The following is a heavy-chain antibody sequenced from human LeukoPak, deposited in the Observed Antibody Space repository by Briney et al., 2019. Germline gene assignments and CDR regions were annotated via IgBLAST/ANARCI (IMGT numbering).Heavy chain of an antibody. V-gene: IGHV3-21*05. CDR2: ISSSSSYI. D-gene: IGHD1-1*01. CDR1: GFTFSSYS. CDR3: AREVRLNNWFDP. Sequence: GGSLRLSCAASGFTFSSYSMNWVRQAPGKGLEWVSYISSSSSYIYYADSVKGRFTISRENAKNSLYLQMNSLRAEDTAVYYCAREVRLNNWFDPWGQGTLVTVSS. J-gene: IGHJ5*02.